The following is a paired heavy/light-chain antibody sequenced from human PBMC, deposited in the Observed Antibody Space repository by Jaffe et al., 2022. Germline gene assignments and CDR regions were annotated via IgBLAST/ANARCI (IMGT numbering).Light chain of an antibody. CDR2: GSS. CDR1: QSVNSN. V-gene: IGKV3-15*01. CDR3: QQYEDRLPFT. Sequence: EIVMTQSPGTLSVSPGERATLSCRASQSVNSNLAWYQHKSGHAPRLLIYGSSIRAAGIPRRFSGSGSGTEFTLTISSLQSEDFAVYYCQQYEDRLPFTFGGGTKVEIK. J-gene: IGKJ4*01.
Heavy chain of an antibody. CDR2: IALNGNS. CDR3: VRQVPGTLNFDP. D-gene: IGHD2-2*01. V-gene: IGHV4-38-2*02. J-gene: IGHJ5*02. CDR1: GYSITSGFY. Sequence: QVQLQESGPGLVRPSETLSLNCTVSGYSITSGFYWGWIRQSPAKGLEWIASIALNGNSLYNPSLKNRVTLSEDTSKNQFSLTLRSATAADTAVYYCVRQVPGTLNFDPWGHGMLVTVSS.